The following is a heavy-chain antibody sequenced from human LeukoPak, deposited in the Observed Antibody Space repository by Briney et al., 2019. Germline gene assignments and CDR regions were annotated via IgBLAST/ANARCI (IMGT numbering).Heavy chain of an antibody. Sequence: PSEILSLTCTVSGGSISTTGYYWAWIRQPPGKGLQWIASIYYSGSTYYNSSLKSRVTISVDTSKNQFSLKLSSMTAADTAVYYCASDKGYSNNYFDYWGQGTLVTVSS. D-gene: IGHD6-13*01. CDR1: GGSISTTGYY. CDR3: ASDKGYSNNYFDY. CDR2: IYYSGST. J-gene: IGHJ4*02. V-gene: IGHV4-39*02.